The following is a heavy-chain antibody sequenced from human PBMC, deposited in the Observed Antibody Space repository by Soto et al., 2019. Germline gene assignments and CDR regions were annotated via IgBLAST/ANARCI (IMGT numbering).Heavy chain of an antibody. CDR1: GGSISSGGYY. CDR3: ARDTPTHYFDY. V-gene: IGHV4-31*03. Sequence: KTSETLSLTCTVSGGSISSGGYYWSWIRQHPGKGLEWIGYIYYSGSTYYNPSLKSRVTISVDTSKNQFSLKLSSVTAADTAVYYCARDTPTHYFDYWGQGTLVTVSS. CDR2: IYYSGST. J-gene: IGHJ4*02.